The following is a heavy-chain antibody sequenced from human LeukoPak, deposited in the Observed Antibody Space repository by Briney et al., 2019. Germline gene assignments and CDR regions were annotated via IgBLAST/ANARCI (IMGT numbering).Heavy chain of an antibody. CDR1: GGSISSYY. CDR3: ARHSDGDRYYFDY. V-gene: IGHV4-59*08. J-gene: IGHJ4*02. Sequence: SETLSLTCTVSGGSISSYYWSWIRQPPGKGLEWIGYIYYSGSTNYNPSLKSRVTISVDTSKNQFSLKLSSVTAADTAVYYCARHSDGDRYYFDYWGQGTLVTVS. CDR2: IYYSGST. D-gene: IGHD4-17*01.